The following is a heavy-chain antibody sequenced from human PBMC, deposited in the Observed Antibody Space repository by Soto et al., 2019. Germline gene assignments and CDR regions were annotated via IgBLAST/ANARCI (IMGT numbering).Heavy chain of an antibody. Sequence: QVQLQQWGAGLLKPSETLSLTCAVYGGSFSGYYWSWIRQPPGKGLEWIGEINHSGSTNYNPSLKSRVTISVDTSKNQFSLKLSSVTAADTAVYYCARGKPARPGNWFDPWGQGTLVTVSS. V-gene: IGHV4-34*01. CDR2: INHSGST. CDR3: ARGKPARPGNWFDP. J-gene: IGHJ5*02. D-gene: IGHD6-6*01. CDR1: GGSFSGYY.